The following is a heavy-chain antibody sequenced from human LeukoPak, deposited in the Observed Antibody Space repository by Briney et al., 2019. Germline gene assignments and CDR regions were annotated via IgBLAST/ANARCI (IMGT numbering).Heavy chain of an antibody. D-gene: IGHD6-13*01. CDR3: ARDGSAGNNWFDP. Sequence: SQTLSLTCTVSGDSFSGGDFYWSWLRQPPGKGLEWIGYIYSSGSTHYNPSLKSRVTISVDTSKNQFSLKLSSVTAADTAVYYCARDGSAGNNWFDPWGQGTLVTVSS. V-gene: IGHV4-30-4*01. CDR1: GDSFSGGDFY. J-gene: IGHJ5*02. CDR2: IYSSGST.